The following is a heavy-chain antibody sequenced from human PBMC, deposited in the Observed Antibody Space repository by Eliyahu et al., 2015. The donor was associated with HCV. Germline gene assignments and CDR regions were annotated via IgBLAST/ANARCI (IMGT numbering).Heavy chain of an antibody. Sequence: QLQESGPGLVKPSETLALTCTVSGGSVTRSNNYWVWIRQPPGKGLEWIGSMRYGWGSYYNPSLKSRGTISVDTPRNQFSLRLTSVTAADTAVYYCARNNFDSYYTREGAFDSWGQGTLVTVSS. CDR2: MRYGWGS. J-gene: IGHJ4*02. CDR3: ARNNFDSYYTREGAFDS. V-gene: IGHV4-39*01. CDR1: GGSVTRSNNY. D-gene: IGHD3-22*01.